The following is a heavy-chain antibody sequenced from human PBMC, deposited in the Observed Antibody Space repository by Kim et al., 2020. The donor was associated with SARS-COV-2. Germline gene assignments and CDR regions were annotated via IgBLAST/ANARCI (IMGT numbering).Heavy chain of an antibody. CDR1: GLTFNTYG. D-gene: IGHD3-22*01. Sequence: GGSLRLSCAGSGLTFNTYGMHWVRQAPGKGLEWLAVISHDGSERYYVDAVKGRFTISRDNSKNTLYLQMNSLRREETAIYYCAKVEHFFDSFNLQDTYYYYGMDVWGQGTTVTVSS. CDR2: ISHDGSER. V-gene: IGHV3-30*18. CDR3: AKVEHFFDSFNLQDTYYYYGMDV. J-gene: IGHJ6*02.